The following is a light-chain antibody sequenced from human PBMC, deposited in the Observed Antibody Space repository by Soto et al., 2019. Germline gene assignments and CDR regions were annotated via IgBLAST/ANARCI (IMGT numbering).Light chain of an antibody. CDR2: KAS. V-gene: IGKV1-5*03. CDR3: QRYNSYSWT. CDR1: QNINNW. Sequence: DIQMTQSPSTLSASIGDRVTITCRASQNINNWIAWYQQKPGKAPKLLIYKASSLESGVPSRFSGSGSGTEFTLTISSLQPDDFATYYCQRYNSYSWTFGQGTKVDIK. J-gene: IGKJ1*01.